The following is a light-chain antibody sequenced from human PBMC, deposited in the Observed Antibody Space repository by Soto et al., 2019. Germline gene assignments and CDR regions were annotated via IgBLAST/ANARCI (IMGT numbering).Light chain of an antibody. V-gene: IGLV1-51*01. CDR3: GSWDSSLSAYV. CDR1: SSNIGGNS. CDR2: DDN. J-gene: IGLJ1*01. Sequence: QSVLTQPPWVSAAPGQKVTSSCSGSSSNIGGNSVSWYQQLPGTAPKLLIYDDNKRPSGIPDRFSGSKSGTSATLGITGFQTGDEADYYCGSWDSSLSAYVFGTGTKVTVL.